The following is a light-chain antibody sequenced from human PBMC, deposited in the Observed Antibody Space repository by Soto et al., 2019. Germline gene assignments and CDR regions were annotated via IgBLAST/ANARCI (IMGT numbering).Light chain of an antibody. J-gene: IGKJ1*01. CDR2: AAS. Sequence: DIQMTQSPSSLSASVGDGVTITCRASQSISSKLSWYQQKAGKDPKLLIYAASRLQSGVPSRFSGRVSGTDFTLIISSLEPEDFATYYCQKSYSRVTFGQGTKVEIK. V-gene: IGKV1-39*01. CDR3: QKSYSRVT. CDR1: QSISSK.